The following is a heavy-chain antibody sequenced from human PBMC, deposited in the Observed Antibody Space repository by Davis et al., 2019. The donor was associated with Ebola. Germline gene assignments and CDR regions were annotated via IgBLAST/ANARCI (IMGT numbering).Heavy chain of an antibody. D-gene: IGHD3-22*01. J-gene: IGHJ4*02. V-gene: IGHV1-46*01. CDR3: ARAGSSGRRLDY. Sequence: ASVKVSCKASGYTFTSYYMHWVRQAPGQGLEWMGIINSSGGGSTTYAQKFQGRVTITRDTSTTTVYMELSSLRSEDTAVYYCARAGSSGRRLDYWGQGTLVTVSS. CDR2: INSSGGGST. CDR1: GYTFTSYY.